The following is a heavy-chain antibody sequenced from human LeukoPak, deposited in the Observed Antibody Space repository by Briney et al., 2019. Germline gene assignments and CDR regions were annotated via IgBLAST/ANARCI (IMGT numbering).Heavy chain of an antibody. CDR1: GFTVSSNY. J-gene: IGHJ4*02. CDR2: IYSGGST. V-gene: IGHV3-53*01. D-gene: IGHD3-22*01. Sequence: PGGSLRLSCAASGFTVSSNYMSWVRQAPGKGLEWVSVIYSGGSTYYADSVKGRFTISRDNSKNTLYLQMNSLRAEDTAVYYCAREINYYDSSGYPIAGWAFDYWGQGTLVTVSS. CDR3: AREINYYDSSGYPIAGWAFDY.